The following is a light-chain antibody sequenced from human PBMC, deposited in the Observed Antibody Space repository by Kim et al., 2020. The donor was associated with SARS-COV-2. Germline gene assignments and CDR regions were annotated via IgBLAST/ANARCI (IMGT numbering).Light chain of an antibody. Sequence: DIQMTQSPSFVSASVGDRVTVTCRASQGISSWLVWYQQKPGKAPHLLIYAASSLQSGVPSRFSGSGSGTDFTLTITCLQPEDFATYYCQQANSFPLTFGGGTKVDIK. J-gene: IGKJ4*01. CDR1: QGISSW. V-gene: IGKV1-12*01. CDR2: AAS. CDR3: QQANSFPLT.